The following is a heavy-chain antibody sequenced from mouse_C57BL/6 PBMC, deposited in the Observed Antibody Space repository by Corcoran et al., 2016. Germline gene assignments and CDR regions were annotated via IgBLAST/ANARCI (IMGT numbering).Heavy chain of an antibody. J-gene: IGHJ1*03. Sequence: QVQLKQSGAELVRPGASVKLSCKASGYTFTDYYINWVKQRPGQGLEWIARIYPGSGNTYYNEKFKGKATLTAEKSSSTAYMQLSSLTSEDSAVYFCAREGNYYGSSSYWYFDVWGTGTTVTVSS. CDR3: AREGNYYGSSSYWYFDV. D-gene: IGHD1-1*01. CDR2: IYPGSGNT. V-gene: IGHV1-76*01. CDR1: GYTFTDYY.